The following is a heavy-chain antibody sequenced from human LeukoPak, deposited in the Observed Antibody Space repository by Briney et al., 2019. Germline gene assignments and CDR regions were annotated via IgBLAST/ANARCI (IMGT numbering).Heavy chain of an antibody. CDR1: GYTFTSYA. CDR2: INAGNGNT. CDR3: ARDLGYSGYDHYFDY. Sequence: ASVKVSCKASGYTFTSYAMHWVRQAPGQRLEWMGWINAGNGNTKYSQKFQGRVTITRGTSASTAYMELSSLRSEDTAVYYCARDLGYSGYDHYFDYWGQGTLVTVSS. D-gene: IGHD5-12*01. J-gene: IGHJ4*02. V-gene: IGHV1-3*01.